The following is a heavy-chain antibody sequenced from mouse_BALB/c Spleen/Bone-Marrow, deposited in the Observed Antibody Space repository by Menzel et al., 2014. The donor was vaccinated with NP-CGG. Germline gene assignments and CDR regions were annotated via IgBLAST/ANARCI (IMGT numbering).Heavy chain of an antibody. CDR1: GYTFTDYY. CDR2: IYPGSGNT. D-gene: IGHD3-3*01. V-gene: IGHV1-77*01. CDR3: AGEGDPGAWFAY. Sequence: VQLQQSGAELARPGASVKLSCKASGYTFTDYYINWVKQRTGQGLEWIGEIYPGSGNTYYNEKFKGKATLTADKSSSTAYMQLSSLTSEDSAVYFCAGEGDPGAWFAYWGQGTLVTVSA. J-gene: IGHJ3*01.